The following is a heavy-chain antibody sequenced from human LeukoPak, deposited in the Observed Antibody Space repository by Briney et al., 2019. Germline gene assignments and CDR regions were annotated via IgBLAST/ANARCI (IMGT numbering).Heavy chain of an antibody. CDR2: ISDSSAM. CDR3: AKGDLAVAVYYFDY. Sequence: GGSLRLSCAASGFTFSTYSMKWVRQAPGKGLEWVSYISDSSAMYYADSVRGRFTISRDNAKNSLYLQMNSLRAEDTAVYYCAKGDLAVAVYYFDYWGQGTLVTVSS. CDR1: GFTFSTYS. J-gene: IGHJ4*02. V-gene: IGHV3-48*04. D-gene: IGHD6-19*01.